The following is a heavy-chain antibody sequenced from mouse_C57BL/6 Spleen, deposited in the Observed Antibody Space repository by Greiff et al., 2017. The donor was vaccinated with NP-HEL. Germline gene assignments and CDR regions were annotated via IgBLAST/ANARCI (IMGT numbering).Heavy chain of an antibody. J-gene: IGHJ1*03. CDR3: ARSDYYGSSHWYFDV. CDR1: GYTFTSYW. D-gene: IGHD1-1*01. V-gene: IGHV1-53*01. Sequence: QVQLQQPGPELVKPGASVKLSCKASGYTFTSYWMHWVKQRPGQGLEWIGNINPSNGGTNYNEKFKSKATLTVDKSSSTAYMQLSILTSEDSAVYYCARSDYYGSSHWYFDVWGTGTTVTVSS. CDR2: INPSNGGT.